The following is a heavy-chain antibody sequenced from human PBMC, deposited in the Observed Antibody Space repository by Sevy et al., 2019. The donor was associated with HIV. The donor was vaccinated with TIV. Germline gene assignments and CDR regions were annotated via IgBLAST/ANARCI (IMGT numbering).Heavy chain of an antibody. CDR1: GYMFSDYN. V-gene: IGHV1-2*06. Sequence: ASVKVSCKATGYMFSDYNMHWVRQAPGQGLEWMALINPNSGVTIYAQKFRGRISLTRDTSMSTAYMELSSLKSDDTAVYYCVREDNNAPRTLLSFDIWGQGTMVTVSS. D-gene: IGHD1-20*01. J-gene: IGHJ3*02. CDR3: VREDNNAPRTLLSFDI. CDR2: INPNSGVT.